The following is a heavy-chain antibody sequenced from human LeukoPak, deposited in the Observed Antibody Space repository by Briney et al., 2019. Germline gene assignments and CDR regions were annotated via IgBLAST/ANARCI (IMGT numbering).Heavy chain of an antibody. J-gene: IGHJ4*02. V-gene: IGHV1-3*01. CDR2: INVGNGNT. CDR3: ARDLIVYGSGSYFDY. CDR1: GYTFTTYS. D-gene: IGHD3-10*01. Sequence: ASVKVSCKASGYTFTTYSIHWVRQAPGQGLEWMAWINVGNGNTKYSQNFQGRLTITTDTSASTAYMELSSLRSEDTALYFCARDLIVYGSGSYFDYWGQGTLVTVSS.